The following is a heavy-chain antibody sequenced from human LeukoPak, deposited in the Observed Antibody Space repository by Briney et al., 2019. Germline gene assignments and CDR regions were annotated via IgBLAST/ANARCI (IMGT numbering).Heavy chain of an antibody. CDR3: ALDYDILTGTEYFQH. V-gene: IGHV1-2*02. D-gene: IGHD3-9*01. CDR2: INPNSGGT. Sequence: ASVTVSCTASGYTFTVYYMHWVRQAPGQGLEWMGWINPNSGGTNYAQKFQGRVTMTRDTSISTAYMELSRLRSDDTAVYYCALDYDILTGTEYFQHWGQGTLVTVSS. CDR1: GYTFTVYY. J-gene: IGHJ1*01.